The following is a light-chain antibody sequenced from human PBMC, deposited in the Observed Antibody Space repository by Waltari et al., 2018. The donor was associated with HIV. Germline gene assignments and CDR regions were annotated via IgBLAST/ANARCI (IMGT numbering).Light chain of an antibody. J-gene: IGLJ2*01. CDR3: QTGDNGTVI. CDR1: TLVHKS. Sequence: SYNLTQPPSLSVSPGQRARIPCSGPTLVHKSTSLCPKTPRQSPVLVIFQDTKRPSGIPERFSGYKSGDTATLTISGIQAMDEADYYCQTGDNGTVIFGGGTTLTVL. CDR2: QDT. V-gene: IGLV3-1*01.